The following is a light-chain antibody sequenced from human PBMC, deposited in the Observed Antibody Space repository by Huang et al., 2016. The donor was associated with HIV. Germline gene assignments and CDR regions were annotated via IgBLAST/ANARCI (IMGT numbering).Light chain of an antibody. V-gene: IGKV3D-15*01. CDR1: HSISSN. J-gene: IGKJ4*01. CDR3: QQYDNWPPLT. Sequence: EIVMTQTPATLPVSPVENATLPCRASHSISSNLAWYQQKPGQAPRLRMYGSSTSATGVPATFSGSGSGTEFTLTISSLQSEDFAVYYCQQYDNWPPLTFGGGTKVEIK. CDR2: GSS.